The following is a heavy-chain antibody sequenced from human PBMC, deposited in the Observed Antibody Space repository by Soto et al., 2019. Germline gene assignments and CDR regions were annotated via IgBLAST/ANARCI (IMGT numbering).Heavy chain of an antibody. D-gene: IGHD2-8*01. V-gene: IGHV3-23*01. CDR2: ISGSGGST. Sequence: GSLRLSCAASGFTFSSYAMSWVRQAPGKGLEWVSAISGSGGSTYYADSVKGRFTISRDNSKNTLYLQMNSLRAEDTAVYYCAKDSIVLMVYAASDYWGQGTLVTVSS. CDR3: AKDSIVLMVYAASDY. J-gene: IGHJ4*02. CDR1: GFTFSSYA.